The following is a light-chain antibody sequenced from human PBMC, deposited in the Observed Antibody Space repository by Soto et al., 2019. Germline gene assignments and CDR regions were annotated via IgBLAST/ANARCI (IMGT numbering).Light chain of an antibody. CDR2: AAS. V-gene: IGKV1-39*01. Sequence: DIQMTQSPSSLSASVGDRVTITCRASQSISSYLNWYQQKPGKAPKLLIYAASSLQSGVPSRFIGSRSATDFTLTISSLHPEDFATYYCQQSYSTPYTFGQGTKLEIK. CDR1: QSISSY. J-gene: IGKJ2*01. CDR3: QQSYSTPYT.